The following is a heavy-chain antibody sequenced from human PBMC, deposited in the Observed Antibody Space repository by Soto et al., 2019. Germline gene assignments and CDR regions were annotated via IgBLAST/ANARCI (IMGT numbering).Heavy chain of an antibody. CDR3: ARGSLGIPNPYYYYGMDV. CDR1: GYSFTSYW. V-gene: IGHV5-10-1*01. D-gene: IGHD7-27*01. CDR2: IDPSDSYT. Sequence: PGESLKISCKGSGYSFTSYWISWVRQMPGKGLEWMGRIDPSDSYTNYSPSFQGHVTISADKSISTAYLQWSSLKASDTAMHYCARGSLGIPNPYYYYGMDVWGQGTTVTVSS. J-gene: IGHJ6*02.